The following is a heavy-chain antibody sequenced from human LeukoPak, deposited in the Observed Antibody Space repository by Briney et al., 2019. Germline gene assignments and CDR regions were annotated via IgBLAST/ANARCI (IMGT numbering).Heavy chain of an antibody. V-gene: IGHV3-66*01. CDR1: GFTVSSNY. CDR2: IYSYGST. J-gene: IGHJ4*02. CDR3: ARAVVAVDGSNPYYYFDY. D-gene: IGHD6-19*01. Sequence: GGSLRLSCAASGFTVSSNYMSWVRQAPGKGLEWVSVIYSYGSTYYADSVKGRFTIYRDNSKNTLYVQMNSLRAEDTAVYYCARAVVAVDGSNPYYYFDYWGQGTLVTVSS.